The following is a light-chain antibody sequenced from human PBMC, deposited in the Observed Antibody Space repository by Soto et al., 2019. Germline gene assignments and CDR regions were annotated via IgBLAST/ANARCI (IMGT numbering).Light chain of an antibody. CDR2: AAS. CDR3: LQDYNYKWT. V-gene: IGKV1-6*01. Sequence: AIQITRSTSSLSASLGARSTITGRASPGIRNDLGWYQQKPGKGPKLLIYAASTLQSGVPSRFSGSGSGTGFTLTISIMKPEDWATYYCLQDYNYKWTFGQGTKVDIK. CDR1: PGIRND. J-gene: IGKJ1*01.